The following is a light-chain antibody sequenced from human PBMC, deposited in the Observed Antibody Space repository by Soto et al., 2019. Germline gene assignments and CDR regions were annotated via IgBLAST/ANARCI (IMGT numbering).Light chain of an antibody. CDR2: GAS. CDR3: QQYGSSLIT. J-gene: IGKJ5*01. V-gene: IGKV3-20*01. CDR1: QSVSSDY. Sequence: EIVLTQSPGTLSLSPGERATLSCRASQSVSSDYLAWYQQKPGQAPRLLIFGASIRATGIPDRFSGSGSGADFTLTISRLEPEDFAVYFCQQYGSSLITFGQGTRLEIK.